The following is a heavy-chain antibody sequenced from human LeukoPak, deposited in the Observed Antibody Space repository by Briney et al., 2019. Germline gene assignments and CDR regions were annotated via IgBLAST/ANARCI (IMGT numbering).Heavy chain of an antibody. J-gene: IGHJ5*02. CDR3: ARSGDNGGYVWVDP. CDR1: GGSINTGGYH. Sequence: SETLSLTCSVSGGSINTGGYHWSWIRQSPAKGLEWIGYIFHTGSTNYNPSLKSRVTISVDKSKNQFSLKMNSVSAADTAVYYCARSGDNGGYVWVDPWGQGTLVTVSS. CDR2: IFHTGST. V-gene: IGHV4-30-2*06. D-gene: IGHD4-17*01.